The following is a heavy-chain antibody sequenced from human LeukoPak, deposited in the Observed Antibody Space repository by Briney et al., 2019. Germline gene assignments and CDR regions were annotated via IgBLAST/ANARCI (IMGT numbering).Heavy chain of an antibody. Sequence: ASVKVSCKASGGTFSSYAISWVRQAPGQGLEWMGWINTNTGNPTYAQGFTGRFVFSLDTSVSTAYLQISSLKAEDTAVYYCARVTIAVADYYYYGMDVWGQGTTVTVSS. D-gene: IGHD6-19*01. J-gene: IGHJ6*02. CDR2: INTNTGNP. CDR1: GGTFSSYA. CDR3: ARVTIAVADYYYYGMDV. V-gene: IGHV7-4-1*02.